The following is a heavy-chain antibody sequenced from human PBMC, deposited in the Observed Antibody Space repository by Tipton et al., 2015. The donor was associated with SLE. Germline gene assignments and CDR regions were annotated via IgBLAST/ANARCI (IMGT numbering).Heavy chain of an antibody. Sequence: SLRLSCAASGFTFSSYAMSWVRQAPGKGLEWVSVIYSGGSSTYYADSVKGRFTISRDNSKNTLYLQMNSLRAEDTAVYYCAKDLQPGIAVAGLDYWGQGTLVTVPS. CDR3: AKDLQPGIAVAGLDY. CDR1: GFTFSSYA. CDR2: IYSGGSST. V-gene: IGHV3-23*03. J-gene: IGHJ4*02. D-gene: IGHD6-19*01.